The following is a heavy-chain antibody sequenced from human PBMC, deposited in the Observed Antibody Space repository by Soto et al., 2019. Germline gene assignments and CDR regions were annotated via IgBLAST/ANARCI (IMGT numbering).Heavy chain of an antibody. CDR3: ARGADIVLVPAVPSPYYYYGMDV. J-gene: IGHJ6*02. V-gene: IGHV1-69*13. CDR2: IIPIFGTA. Sequence: GASVKVSCKASGGTFSSYAISWVRQAPGQGLEWMGGIIPIFGTANYAQKFQGRVTITADESTSTAYMELSSLRSEDTAVYYCARGADIVLVPAVPSPYYYYGMDVWGQGTTVTVSS. CDR1: GGTFSSYA. D-gene: IGHD2-2*01.